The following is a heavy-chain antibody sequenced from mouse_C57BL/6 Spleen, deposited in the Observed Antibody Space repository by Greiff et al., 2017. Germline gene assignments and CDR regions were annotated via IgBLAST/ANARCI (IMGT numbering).Heavy chain of an antibody. J-gene: IGHJ4*01. CDR1: GFNIKDYY. CDR2: IDPEDGEP. CDR3: ARKGVTTVPLKDY. V-gene: IGHV14-2*01. Sequence: VQLQQSRAELVKPGASVKLSCTASGFNIKDYYMHWVKQRTEQGLEWIGRIDPEDGEPKYAPKFQGKATLTAATSSHTAYLPLISLTSEDTAVYYCARKGVTTVPLKDYWGQGTSVTVAS. D-gene: IGHD1-1*01.